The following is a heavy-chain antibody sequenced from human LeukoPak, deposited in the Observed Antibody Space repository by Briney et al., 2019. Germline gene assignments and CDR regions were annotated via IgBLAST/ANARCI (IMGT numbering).Heavy chain of an antibody. Sequence: PGGSLRLSCAASGFTFSSYGMHWVRQAPGKGLEWVAVIWYDGSNKYYADSVKGRFTISRDNSKNTLYLQMNSLRAEDTAVYYCARNGGSYWDYFDYWGQGTLVTVSS. J-gene: IGHJ4*02. CDR3: ARNGGSYWDYFDY. CDR1: GFTFSSYG. CDR2: IWYDGSNK. D-gene: IGHD1-26*01. V-gene: IGHV3-33*01.